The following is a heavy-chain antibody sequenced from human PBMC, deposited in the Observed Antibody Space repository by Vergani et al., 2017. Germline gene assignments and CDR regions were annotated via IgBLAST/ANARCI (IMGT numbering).Heavy chain of an antibody. CDR1: GFTFSSYE. CDR3: ARGGYCSSTICYTTNWFDP. V-gene: IGHV3-48*03. Sequence: EVQLVESGGGLVQPGGSLRLSCAASGFTFSSYEMNWVRQAPGKGLEWVSYISSSGSTIYYADSVKGRFTISRDNAKNSLYLQMNSLRAEDTAVYYCARGGYCSSTICYTTNWFDPWGQGTLVTVSS. J-gene: IGHJ5*02. D-gene: IGHD2-2*02. CDR2: ISSSGSTI.